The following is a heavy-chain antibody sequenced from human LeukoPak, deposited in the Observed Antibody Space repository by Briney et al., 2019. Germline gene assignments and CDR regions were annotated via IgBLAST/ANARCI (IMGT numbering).Heavy chain of an antibody. V-gene: IGHV3-21*01. CDR3: ARAMNSGTAMVRFDY. CDR1: GFTFSSYN. Sequence: PGGSLRLSCAASGFTFSSYNMNWVRQAPGKGLEWVSSISSSSTYIYYADSVKGRFTISRDNAKNSLYLQMNSLRAEDTAVYYCARAMNSGTAMVRFDYWGQGTLVTVSS. J-gene: IGHJ4*02. CDR2: ISSSSTYI. D-gene: IGHD5-18*01.